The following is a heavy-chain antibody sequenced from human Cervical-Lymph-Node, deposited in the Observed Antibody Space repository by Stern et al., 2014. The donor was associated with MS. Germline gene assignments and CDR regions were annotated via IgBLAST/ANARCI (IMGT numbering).Heavy chain of an antibody. V-gene: IGHV4-61*02. Sequence: QLQLQESGPGLVKPSQTLSLTCTVSGGSISSGSYYWSWIRQPAGKGLEWLGRIYTSGSTNYNPSLKSRVTISPDTSKHQFSLNLGSGPAADTAVYYCARGWELLFDYWGQGTLVTVSS. CDR1: GGSISSGSYY. D-gene: IGHD1-26*01. CDR2: IYTSGST. J-gene: IGHJ4*02. CDR3: ARGWELLFDY.